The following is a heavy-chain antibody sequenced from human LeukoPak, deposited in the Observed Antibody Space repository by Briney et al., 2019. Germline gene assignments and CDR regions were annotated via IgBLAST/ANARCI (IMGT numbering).Heavy chain of an antibody. D-gene: IGHD3-10*01. V-gene: IGHV3-23*01. CDR1: GFTFSSYA. J-gene: IGHJ4*02. Sequence: GGSLRLSCAASGFTFSSYAMSWVRQAPGKGLEWVSAISGSGGSTYYADSVKGRFTISRDNSKNTLYLQMNSLRAEDTAVYYCAKGGVLLWFGELSPFDYWGQGTLVTVSS. CDR2: ISGSGGST. CDR3: AKGGVLLWFGELSPFDY.